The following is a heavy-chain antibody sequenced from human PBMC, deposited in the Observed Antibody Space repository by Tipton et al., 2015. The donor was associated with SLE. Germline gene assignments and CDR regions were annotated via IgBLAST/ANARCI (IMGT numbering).Heavy chain of an antibody. J-gene: IGHJ5*02. CDR1: GDSISNYY. CDR2: IYYSGYT. D-gene: IGHD1-14*01. CDR3: ARHRNWEGRRAFDP. V-gene: IGHV4-59*07. Sequence: TLSLTCTVSGDSISNYYWSWIRQPPGKGLEWIGYIYYSGYTNYNPSLKSRLTISLDTSKNQFSLKLSSVTAADTAVYYCARHRNWEGRRAFDPWGQGILVTVSS.